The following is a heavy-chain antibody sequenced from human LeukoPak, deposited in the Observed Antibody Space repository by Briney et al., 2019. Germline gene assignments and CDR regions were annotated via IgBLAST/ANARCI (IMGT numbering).Heavy chain of an antibody. Sequence: SETLSLTCTVSGGSISSYYWSWIRQPPGKGLEWIGYIYYSGSTNYNPSLKSRVTISVDTSKNQFSLKPSSVTAADTAVYYCARHSTYYYDSSGYYFDYWGQGTLVTVSS. CDR1: GGSISSYY. CDR3: ARHSTYYYDSSGYYFDY. CDR2: IYYSGST. J-gene: IGHJ4*02. V-gene: IGHV4-59*08. D-gene: IGHD3-22*01.